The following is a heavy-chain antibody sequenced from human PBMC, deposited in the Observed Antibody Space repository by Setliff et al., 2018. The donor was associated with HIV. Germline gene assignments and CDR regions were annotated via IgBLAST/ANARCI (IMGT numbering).Heavy chain of an antibody. Sequence: LSLTCNVSGYSINNDYYWGRIRQPPGKGLEWIGTIYHSGSTYYNPSLKSRVTLSVDTSKNQFSLKLNSVIAADTAVYYCVRDYSGYYSNAFDFWGQGTMVTVSS. CDR3: VRDYSGYYSNAFDF. D-gene: IGHD3-22*01. J-gene: IGHJ3*01. CDR2: IYHSGST. V-gene: IGHV4-38-2*02. CDR1: GYSINNDYY.